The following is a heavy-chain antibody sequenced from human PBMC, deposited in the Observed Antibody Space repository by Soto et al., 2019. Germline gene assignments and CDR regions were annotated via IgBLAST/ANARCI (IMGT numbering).Heavy chain of an antibody. V-gene: IGHV3-33*01. CDR2: IWYDGSNK. J-gene: IGHJ6*02. Sequence: QVQLVESGGGVVQPGTSLRLSCAASGFTFSSYGMHWVRQAPGKGLEWVAVIWYDGSNKYHGDSVKGRFTISRDNSKNTLYLHMNSLRDEDTAVYFCARDGSGDSHGMDVWGQGTTVTVSS. D-gene: IGHD4-17*01. CDR1: GFTFSSYG. CDR3: ARDGSGDSHGMDV.